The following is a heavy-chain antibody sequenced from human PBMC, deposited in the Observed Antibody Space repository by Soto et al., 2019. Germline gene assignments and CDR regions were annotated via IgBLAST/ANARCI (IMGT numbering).Heavy chain of an antibody. CDR3: VRAVGDLLWKERPYYFDY. J-gene: IGHJ4*02. Sequence: ESGPTLVNPTHPLTLTCTFSGFSLSTSGMCVSWIRQPPGKALEWLALIDWDDDKYYSTSLKTRLTISKDTSKNQVVLTMTNMDPVDTATYYCVRAVGDLLWKERPYYFDYWGQGTLVTVSS. D-gene: IGHD3-10*01. CDR1: GFSLSTSGMC. V-gene: IGHV2-70*01. CDR2: IDWDDDK.